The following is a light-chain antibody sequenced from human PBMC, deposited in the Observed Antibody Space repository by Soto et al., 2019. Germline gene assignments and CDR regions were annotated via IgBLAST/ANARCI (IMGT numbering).Light chain of an antibody. Sequence: IQLTQSPSSMSASVGDRITITCRASQGISSYVAWYQQKPGEAPKLLIYATSTLQSGVPSRFSGSGSGTDFTLTISSLQPEDFATYYCQQLNSFLITFGQGTRLEIK. CDR3: QQLNSFLIT. V-gene: IGKV1-9*01. CDR1: QGISSY. J-gene: IGKJ5*01. CDR2: ATS.